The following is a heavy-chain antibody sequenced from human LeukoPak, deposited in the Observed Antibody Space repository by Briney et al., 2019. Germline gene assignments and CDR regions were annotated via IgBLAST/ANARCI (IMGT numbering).Heavy chain of an antibody. CDR2: ISYSAST. J-gene: IGHJ4*02. D-gene: IGHD5-24*01. CDR1: GGSIYISNYF. CDR3: ARDGVRRDGYTPYDY. Sequence: SGTLSLTCTVSGGSIYISNYFWAWIRQPPGKGLEWIGTISYSASTYYNPSLKSRVTISADTSKTQFSLKLSSVTAADTAVYYCARDGVRRDGYTPYDYWGQGTLVTVSS. V-gene: IGHV4-39*07.